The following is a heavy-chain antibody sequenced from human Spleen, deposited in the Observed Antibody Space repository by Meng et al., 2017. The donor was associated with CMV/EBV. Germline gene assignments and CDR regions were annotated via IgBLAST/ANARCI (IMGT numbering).Heavy chain of an antibody. Sequence: CKSSGYPFTYDYIHWVRQAPGQGLEWMGWINPNTGDTNYAQNFQGRVSMTRDTSLSTAYMELRSLTSDDTAVYYCARDGGNLDWFDPWGQGTLVTVSS. J-gene: IGHJ5*02. CDR1: GYPFTYDY. CDR2: INPNTGDT. D-gene: IGHD4-23*01. CDR3: ARDGGNLDWFDP. V-gene: IGHV1-2*02.